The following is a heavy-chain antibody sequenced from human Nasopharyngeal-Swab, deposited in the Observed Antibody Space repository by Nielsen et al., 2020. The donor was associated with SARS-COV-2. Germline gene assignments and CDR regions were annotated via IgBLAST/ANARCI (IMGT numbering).Heavy chain of an antibody. D-gene: IGHD7-27*01. Sequence: SETLSLTCAVYGGSFSADYWGWLRQPPGWGLEWICAINHRGSPNYNPSLNRRVTISVDPSKNQFSLRLGSVAAADTAVYYCARGLSGIVPSPILGLGPYYYYYYMDVWGKGTTVTVSS. CDR3: ARGLSGIVPSPILGLGPYYYYYYMDV. CDR1: GGSFSADY. V-gene: IGHV4-34*01. CDR2: INHRGSP. J-gene: IGHJ6*03.